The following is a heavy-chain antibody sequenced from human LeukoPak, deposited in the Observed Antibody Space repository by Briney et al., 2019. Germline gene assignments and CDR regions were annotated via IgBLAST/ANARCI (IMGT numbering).Heavy chain of an antibody. CDR3: ARDFAWFGELSGYYFDY. V-gene: IGHV1-69*01. J-gene: IGHJ4*02. D-gene: IGHD3-10*01. Sequence: GSSVKVSCKASGGTFSSYAISWVRQAPGQGLEWMGGIIPIFGTANYAQKFQGRVTITADESTSTAYMELRSLRSDDTAVYYCARDFAWFGELSGYYFDYWGQGTLVTVSS. CDR1: GGTFSSYA. CDR2: IIPIFGTA.